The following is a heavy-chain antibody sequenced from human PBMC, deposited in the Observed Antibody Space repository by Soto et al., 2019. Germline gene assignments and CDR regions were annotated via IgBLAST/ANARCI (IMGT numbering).Heavy chain of an antibody. CDR3: ARGPSRSWSGYPDY. J-gene: IGHJ4*02. Sequence: GGSLRLSCAASGFTFSSYAMHWVRQAPGKGLEWVAVISYDGSNKYYADSVKGRFTISRDNSKNTLYLQMNSLRAEDTAVYYCARGPSRSWSGYPDYWGQGTLVTVSS. CDR1: GFTFSSYA. D-gene: IGHD3-3*01. CDR2: ISYDGSNK. V-gene: IGHV3-30-3*01.